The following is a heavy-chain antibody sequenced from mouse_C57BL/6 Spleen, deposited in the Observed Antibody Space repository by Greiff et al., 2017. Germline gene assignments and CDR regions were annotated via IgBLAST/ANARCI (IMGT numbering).Heavy chain of an antibody. V-gene: IGHV5-12*01. CDR2: ISNGGGST. Sequence: DVKLQESGGGLVQPGGSLKLSCAASGFTFSDYYMYWVRQTPEKRLEWVAYISNGGGSTYYPDTVKGRFTISRDNAKNTLYLKMSRMKSEDTAMYYCARRDYYGSSAAYWGQGTLVTVSA. D-gene: IGHD1-1*01. J-gene: IGHJ3*01. CDR3: ARRDYYGSSAAY. CDR1: GFTFSDYY.